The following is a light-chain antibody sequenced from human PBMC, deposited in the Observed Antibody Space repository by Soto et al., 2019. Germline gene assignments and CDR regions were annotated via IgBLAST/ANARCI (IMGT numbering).Light chain of an antibody. CDR1: QSISSY. J-gene: IGKJ1*01. Sequence: DIQMTQSPSSLSASVGDRVTITCRASQSISSYLNWYQQKPGKAPKLLIYAASSLQSGVPSRFSGSGSGTEFTLTINSLEPDDFATYYCQQYNGYGRFGQGTKVDIK. V-gene: IGKV1-39*01. CDR3: QQYNGYGR. CDR2: AAS.